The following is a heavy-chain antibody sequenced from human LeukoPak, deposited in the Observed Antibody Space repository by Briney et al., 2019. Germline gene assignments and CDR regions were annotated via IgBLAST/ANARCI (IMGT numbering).Heavy chain of an antibody. CDR2: ISSSGSLI. CDR3: AKIGASGQWYFDL. J-gene: IGHJ2*01. CDR1: ESTFSSFP. Sequence: GGSLRLSCTASESTFSSFPMSWVRQAPGRGLEWISSISSSGSLIYYADSLKGRITVSRDNAKNSLYVQMNSLRAEDTAVYYCAKIGASGQWYFDLWGRGTLVTVSS. V-gene: IGHV3-21*01. D-gene: IGHD1-26*01.